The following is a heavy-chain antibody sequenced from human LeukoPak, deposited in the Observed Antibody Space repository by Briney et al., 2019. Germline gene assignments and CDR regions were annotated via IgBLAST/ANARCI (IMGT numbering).Heavy chain of an antibody. CDR3: ARAYYDILTGYVMDV. CDR1: GGSISSYY. D-gene: IGHD3-9*01. V-gene: IGHV4-59*01. CDR2: IYYSGST. J-gene: IGHJ6*03. Sequence: PSETLSLTCTVSGGSISSYYWSWIRQPPGKGLEWIGYIYYSGSTNYNPSLKSRVTISVDTSKNQFSLKLSSVTAADTAVYYCARAYYDILTGYVMDVWGKGTTVTISS.